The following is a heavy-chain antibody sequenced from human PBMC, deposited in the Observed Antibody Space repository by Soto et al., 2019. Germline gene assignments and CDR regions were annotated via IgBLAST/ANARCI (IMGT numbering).Heavy chain of an antibody. CDR1: GYTLTELS. CDR2: FDPEDGET. J-gene: IGHJ4*02. Sequence: ASVKVSCKVSGYTLTELSMHWVRQAPGKGLEWMGGFDPEDGETIYAQKFQGRVNMTEETFTDTAYMELSSLRSGETAVYYGATAGINHLADYWGQGTLVTVSS. V-gene: IGHV1-24*01. CDR3: ATAGINHLADY.